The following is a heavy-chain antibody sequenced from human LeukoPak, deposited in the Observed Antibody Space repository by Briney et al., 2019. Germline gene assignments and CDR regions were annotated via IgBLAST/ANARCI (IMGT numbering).Heavy chain of an antibody. J-gene: IGHJ5*02. D-gene: IGHD5-12*01. CDR3: ARGYSGYATQYNWFDP. CDR2: IIPIFGTA. CDR1: GGTFSSYA. V-gene: IGHV1-69*06. Sequence: SVKVSCKASGGTFSSYAISWVRQAPGQGLEWMGGIIPIFGTANYAQKFQGRVTITADKSTSTAYVELSSLRSEDTAVYHCARGYSGYATQYNWFDPWGQGTLVTVSS.